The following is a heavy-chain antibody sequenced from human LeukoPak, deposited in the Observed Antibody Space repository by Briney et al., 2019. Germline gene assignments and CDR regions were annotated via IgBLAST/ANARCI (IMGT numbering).Heavy chain of an antibody. V-gene: IGHV3-74*01. Sequence: GGSLRLSCAASGSTFSSYWMHWVRQAPGKGLVWVSHIDSDGSSTTYGDPAKGRFTISRDNAKNTLYLQMNSLRVEDTAVYYCARGTTAEAGIDYWGQGTLVTVSS. J-gene: IGHJ4*02. CDR3: ARGTTAEAGIDY. D-gene: IGHD6-13*01. CDR2: IDSDGSST. CDR1: GSTFSSYW.